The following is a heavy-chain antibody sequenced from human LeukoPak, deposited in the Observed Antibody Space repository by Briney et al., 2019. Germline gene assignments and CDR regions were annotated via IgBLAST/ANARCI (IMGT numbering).Heavy chain of an antibody. D-gene: IGHD2-2*01. CDR2: ISGSGGST. J-gene: IGHJ4*02. CDR1: GFTFSSST. CDR3: AKDSVPYCSSTSCYGFDYFDY. V-gene: IGHV3-23*01. Sequence: GGSLRLSCVASGFTFSSSTMNWVRQAPGKGLEWVSAISGSGGSTYYADSVKGRFTISRDNSKNTLYLQMNSLRAEDTAVYYCAKDSVPYCSSTSCYGFDYFDYWGQGTLVTVSS.